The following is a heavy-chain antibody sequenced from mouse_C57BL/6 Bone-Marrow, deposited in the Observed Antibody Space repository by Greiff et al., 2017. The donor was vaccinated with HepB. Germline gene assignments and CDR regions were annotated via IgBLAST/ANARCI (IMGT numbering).Heavy chain of an antibody. CDR2: ISSGNSTI. V-gene: IGHV5-17*01. Sequence: DVQLVESGGGLVKPGGSLKLSCAASGFTFSDYGMHWVRQAPEKGLEWVAYISSGNSTIYYADTVKGRFTISRDNAKNTLFLQMTSLRSEDTAMYYCARELGRGYYAMDYGGQGTSVTVSS. CDR3: ARELGRGYYAMDY. J-gene: IGHJ4*01. CDR1: GFTFSDYG. D-gene: IGHD4-1*01.